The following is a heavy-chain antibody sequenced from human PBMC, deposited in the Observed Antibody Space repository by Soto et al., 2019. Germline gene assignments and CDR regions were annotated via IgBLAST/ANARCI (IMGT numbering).Heavy chain of an antibody. D-gene: IGHD2-15*01. CDR2: ISGSGGST. CDR1: GFTFSSYA. CDR3: AKDLVGVVAATLSFDY. J-gene: IGHJ4*02. V-gene: IGHV3-23*01. Sequence: GGSLRLSCAASGFTFSSYAMSCVRQARGKGLEWVSAISGSGGSTYYADSVKGRFTISRDNSKNTLYLQMNSLRAEDTAVYYCAKDLVGVVAATLSFDYWGQGTLVTVSS.